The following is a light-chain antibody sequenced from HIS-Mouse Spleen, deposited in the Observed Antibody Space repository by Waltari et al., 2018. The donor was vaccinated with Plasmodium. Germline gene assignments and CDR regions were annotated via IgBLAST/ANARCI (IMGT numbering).Light chain of an antibody. CDR3: QRRSNWPSLT. CDR1: QGVSSY. Sequence: EIVLTQSPATLSLSPAERATLSCRASQGVSSYLAWYQQKPGPAPRLLIYDASNRATGIPARFSGSGSGTDFALTISSLEPEDFAVYYCQRRSNWPSLTFGGGTKVEIK. J-gene: IGKJ4*01. CDR2: DAS. V-gene: IGKV3-11*01.